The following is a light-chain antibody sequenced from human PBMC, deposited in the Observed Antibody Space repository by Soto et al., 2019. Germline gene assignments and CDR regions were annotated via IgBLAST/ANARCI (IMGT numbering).Light chain of an antibody. Sequence: IQITQSPSSQCASVGDRVSITCRASQGISDYLAWYQQKPGKVPKLLVYAASTLQSGVPSRFSGSGAGTDFTLTISSLQPEDIAIYYCQTYNSAPLTFGGGTKVDIK. V-gene: IGKV1-27*01. J-gene: IGKJ4*01. CDR2: AAS. CDR3: QTYNSAPLT. CDR1: QGISDY.